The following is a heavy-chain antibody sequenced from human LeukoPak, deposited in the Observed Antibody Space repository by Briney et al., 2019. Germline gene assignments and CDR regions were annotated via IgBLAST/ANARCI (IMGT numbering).Heavy chain of an antibody. CDR3: ASGYSGYGSHFDY. D-gene: IGHD5-12*01. CDR1: GFIFSSYS. Sequence: GGSLRLSGPASGFIFSSYSMNWFRRAPGKGREWVSSISSSSSYIYYADSVKGRFTISRDNAKNSLYLQMNSLRAEDTAVYYCASGYSGYGSHFDYWGQGTLVTVSS. J-gene: IGHJ4*02. CDR2: ISSSSSYI. V-gene: IGHV3-21*01.